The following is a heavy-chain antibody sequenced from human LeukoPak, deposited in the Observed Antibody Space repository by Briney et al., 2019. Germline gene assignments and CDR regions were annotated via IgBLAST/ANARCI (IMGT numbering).Heavy chain of an antibody. CDR3: ARLKWLVGYYYYYYMDV. Sequence: GGSLRLSCAASGVTFSSYWMSWGCHPQGKGPGWASNIKQDGSEKYYVDSVKGRFTISRDNAKNSLYLQMNSLRAEDTAVYYCARLKWLVGYYYYYYMDVGGKGTTVTVSS. D-gene: IGHD6-19*01. CDR2: IKQDGSEK. V-gene: IGHV3-7*02. CDR1: GVTFSSYW. J-gene: IGHJ6*03.